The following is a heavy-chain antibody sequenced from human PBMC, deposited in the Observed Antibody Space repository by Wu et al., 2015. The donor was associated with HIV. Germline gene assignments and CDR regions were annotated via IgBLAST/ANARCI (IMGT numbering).Heavy chain of an antibody. Sequence: QVQLVQSGAEVKKPGASVKVSCKASGYTFTGYYMHWVRQAPGQGLEWMGWINPNSGGTNYAQKFQGRVTMTRDTSISTAYMELSRLRSDDTAVYYCARGGYYDTSGYYYDMDVWGQGTTVTVSS. J-gene: IGHJ6*02. D-gene: IGHD3-22*01. CDR1: GYTFTGYY. V-gene: IGHV1-2*02. CDR2: INPNSGGT. CDR3: ARGGYYDTSGYYYDMDV.